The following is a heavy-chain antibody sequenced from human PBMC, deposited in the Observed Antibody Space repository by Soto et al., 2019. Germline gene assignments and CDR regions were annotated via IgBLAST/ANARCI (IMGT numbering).Heavy chain of an antibody. D-gene: IGHD2-15*01. V-gene: IGHV4-34*01. Sequence: QVQLQQWGAGLLKPSETLSLTCAVDGGSVSGYYWSWIRQPPGKGLEWLGEINHSGSTNYNPSLKGRVTISVDTSKNQFSLKLSSVTAADTAVYYCARTSTFCSGGSCYRSYWYFDLWGRGTLVTVSS. CDR2: INHSGST. J-gene: IGHJ2*01. CDR3: ARTSTFCSGGSCYRSYWYFDL. CDR1: GGSVSGYY.